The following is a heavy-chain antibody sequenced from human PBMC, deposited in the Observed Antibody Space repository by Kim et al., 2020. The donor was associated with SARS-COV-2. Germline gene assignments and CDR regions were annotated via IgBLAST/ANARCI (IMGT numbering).Heavy chain of an antibody. D-gene: IGHD6-6*01. Sequence: GESLKISCKGSGYSFTSYWIGWVRQMPGKGLEWMGIIYPGDSDTRYSPSFQGQVTISADKSISTAYLQWSSLKASDTAMYYCARLGQLVPPYYYYYYMDVWGKGTTGTVSS. CDR2: IYPGDSDT. V-gene: IGHV5-51*01. J-gene: IGHJ6*03. CDR3: ARLGQLVPPYYYYYYMDV. CDR1: GYSFTSYW.